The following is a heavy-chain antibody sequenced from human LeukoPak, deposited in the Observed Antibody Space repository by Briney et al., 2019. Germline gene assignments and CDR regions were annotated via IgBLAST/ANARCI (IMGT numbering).Heavy chain of an antibody. Sequence: ASVKVSCKASGYSFTDYYMHWVRQAPGQGLEWMGWINPNSGGTNYAQKFQGRVTMTRDTSISTAYMELSRLRSDDTAVYYCAREIMPYEGEAFDIWGQGTMVTVSS. J-gene: IGHJ3*02. D-gene: IGHD2-2*01. CDR2: INPNSGGT. CDR1: GYSFTDYY. CDR3: AREIMPYEGEAFDI. V-gene: IGHV1-2*02.